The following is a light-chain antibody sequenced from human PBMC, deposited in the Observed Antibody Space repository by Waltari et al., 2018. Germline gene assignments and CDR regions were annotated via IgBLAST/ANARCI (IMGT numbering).Light chain of an antibody. CDR3: ATWDDSLNGLS. CDR1: GSNIGINT. V-gene: IGLV1-44*01. J-gene: IGLJ1*01. CDR2: NDN. Sequence: QSVLTQPPSASGTPGQRVTISCSGSGSNIGINTVNWYQQLPGTAPKLLIYNDNKPPSGVPDRFSGSKSGSSASLAISRRQSDDEANYYCATWDDSLNGLSFGTGTRVTVL.